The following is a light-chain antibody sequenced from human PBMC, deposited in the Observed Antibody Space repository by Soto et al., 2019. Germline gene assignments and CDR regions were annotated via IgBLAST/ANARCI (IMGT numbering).Light chain of an antibody. CDR2: GAS. CDR1: QSVSSSY. J-gene: IGKJ2*01. V-gene: IGKV3-20*01. Sequence: EIVLTQSPGTLSLSPGERATLSCRASQSVSSSYLAWYQQEPGQAPRLLIFGASSRATGIPDRFSGSGSGTDFTLTISRLEPEDFAVYYCQQYGSSPYTFGQGTKLAIK. CDR3: QQYGSSPYT.